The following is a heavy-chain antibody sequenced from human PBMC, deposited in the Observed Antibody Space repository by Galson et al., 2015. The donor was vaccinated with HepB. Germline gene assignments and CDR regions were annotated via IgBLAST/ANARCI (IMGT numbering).Heavy chain of an antibody. Sequence: SLRLSCAASGFTFSSYWMHWVRQAPGKGLVWVSRINSDGSSTRYADSVKGRFTISRDNAKKTLYLQMNSLRAEDTAVYYCAREGHGDYLTYWGQGTLVSVSS. CDR3: AREGHGDYLTY. CDR1: GFTFSSYW. V-gene: IGHV3-74*01. CDR2: INSDGSST. J-gene: IGHJ4*02. D-gene: IGHD4-17*01.